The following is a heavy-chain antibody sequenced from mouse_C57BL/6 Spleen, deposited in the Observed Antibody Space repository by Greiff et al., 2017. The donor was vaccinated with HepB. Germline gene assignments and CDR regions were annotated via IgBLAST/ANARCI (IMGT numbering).Heavy chain of an antibody. CDR1: GYTFTDYY. J-gene: IGHJ1*03. D-gene: IGHD4-1*01. V-gene: IGHV1-75*01. CDR2: IFPGSGST. CDR3: ARSPAALGTPYFDV. Sequence: VQLQQSGPELVKPGASVKISCKASGYTFTDYYINWVKQRPGQGLEWIGWIFPGSGSTYYNEKFKGKATLTVDKSSSTAYMLLSSLTSEDSAVYFCARSPAALGTPYFDVWGTGTTVTVSS.